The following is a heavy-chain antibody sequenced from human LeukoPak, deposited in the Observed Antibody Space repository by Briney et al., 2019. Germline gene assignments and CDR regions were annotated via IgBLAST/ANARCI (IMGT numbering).Heavy chain of an antibody. J-gene: IGHJ3*02. CDR3: ASRNQYCGGDCFWAFDI. CDR2: ISSSGSYI. CDR1: GFTFSRYS. D-gene: IGHD2-21*02. Sequence: GESLRLSCGASGFTFSRYSMNWVRQAPGKGLEWASSISSSGSYIYYADSVKGRFTISRDNAKNSLYLQMNSLRAEDTAVYYCASRNQYCGGDCFWAFDIWGQGTMVTVSS. V-gene: IGHV3-21*01.